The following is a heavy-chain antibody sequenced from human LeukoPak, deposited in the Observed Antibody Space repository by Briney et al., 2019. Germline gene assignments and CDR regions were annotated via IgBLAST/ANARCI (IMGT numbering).Heavy chain of an antibody. D-gene: IGHD6-13*01. CDR2: IKKDGSEK. Sequence: GGSLRLSWAASGFTFSSYWMSWVRQAPGKGLEWVANIKKDGSEKYYVDSVKGRFTISRDNAKNSLYLQMNSLRAEDTAVYYCARWAIAAAGTIDYWGKGTLVTVSS. CDR1: GFTFSSYW. CDR3: ARWAIAAAGTIDY. V-gene: IGHV3-7*01. J-gene: IGHJ4*02.